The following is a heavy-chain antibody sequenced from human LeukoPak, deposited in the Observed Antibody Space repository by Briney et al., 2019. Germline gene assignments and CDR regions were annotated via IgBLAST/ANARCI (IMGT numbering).Heavy chain of an antibody. D-gene: IGHD4-17*01. J-gene: IGHJ4*02. V-gene: IGHV3-23*01. CDR1: GFTFSSYG. CDR2: ISSSGGST. CDR3: AKGAGVYGDYGHLDY. Sequence: PGGSLRLSCAASGFTFSSYGMSWVRQAPGKGLEWVSTISSSGGSTYYADSVKGRFTISRDNSKNTLYLQMNSLRAEDTAVYYCAKGAGVYGDYGHLDYWGQGTLVTVSS.